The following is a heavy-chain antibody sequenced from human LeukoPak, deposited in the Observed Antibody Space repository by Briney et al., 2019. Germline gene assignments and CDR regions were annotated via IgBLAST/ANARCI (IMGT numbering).Heavy chain of an antibody. J-gene: IGHJ4*02. CDR2: ISAYNGNT. D-gene: IGHD3-3*01. V-gene: IGHV1-18*01. CDR1: GYTFTSYG. Sequence: GASVKVSCKASGYTFTSYGISWVRQAPGQGLEWMGWISAYNGNTNYAQKLLGRVTMTTDTSTSTAYMELRSLRSDDTAVYYCATYDFWSGYYQNYYFDYWGQGTLVTVSS. CDR3: ATYDFWSGYYQNYYFDY.